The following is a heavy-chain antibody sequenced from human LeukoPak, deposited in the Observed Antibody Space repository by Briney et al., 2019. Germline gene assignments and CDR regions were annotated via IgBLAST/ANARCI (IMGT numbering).Heavy chain of an antibody. CDR3: ARDRGVWGAFYN. CDR2: ISSSGSII. CDR1: VLTFPNAW. D-gene: IGHD3-16*01. Sequence: PGGSLRLSCAASVLTFPNAWMSCVRQAPGKGLEWVSYISSSGSIIYYADSVKGRFTISRDNAKNSLYLQMNSLRAEDTAVYYCARDRGVWGAFYNWGQGTLVTVSS. J-gene: IGHJ4*02. V-gene: IGHV3-11*04.